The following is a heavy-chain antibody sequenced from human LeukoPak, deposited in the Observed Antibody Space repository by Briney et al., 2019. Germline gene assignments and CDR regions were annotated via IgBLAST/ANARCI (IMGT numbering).Heavy chain of an antibody. CDR3: ARAALDY. Sequence: ASVKVSCKASGYTFTNYTVTWVRQATGQGLEWMDWITSYNGDTHYAQKFQGRVTMTTDTSASTAYMELRSLRSDDTAVYFCARAALDYWGQGTLVTVSS. J-gene: IGHJ4*02. CDR2: ITSYNGDT. V-gene: IGHV1-18*04. CDR1: GYTFTNYT.